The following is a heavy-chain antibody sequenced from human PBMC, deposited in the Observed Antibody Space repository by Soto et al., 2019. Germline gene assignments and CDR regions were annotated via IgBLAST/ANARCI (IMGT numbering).Heavy chain of an antibody. CDR1: GFTFTSSA. V-gene: IGHV1-58*01. D-gene: IGHD2-15*01. Sequence: GASVKVSCKASGFTFTSSAVQWVRQARGQRLEWIGWIVVGSGNTNYAQKFQERVTITRDMSTSTAYMELSSLRSEDTAVYYCAAVSSGLRCGGSCYNWFDPWGQGTLVTVSS. J-gene: IGHJ5*02. CDR3: AAVSSGLRCGGSCYNWFDP. CDR2: IVVGSGNT.